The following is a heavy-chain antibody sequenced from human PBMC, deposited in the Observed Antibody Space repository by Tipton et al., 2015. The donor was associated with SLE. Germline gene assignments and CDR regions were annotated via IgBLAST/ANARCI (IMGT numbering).Heavy chain of an antibody. Sequence: TLSLTCTVSGGSLSSRSHYWGWIRQPPGKGLDWIGSIYYSGSTDYNSSLRSRVTISVDTSKNQFSLRLTSVTAADAAVYYCAREGLHYDILTGLLGRGYYFDHWGQGALVTASS. J-gene: IGHJ4*02. CDR3: AREGLHYDILTGLLGRGYYFDH. V-gene: IGHV4-39*07. CDR2: IYYSGST. D-gene: IGHD3-9*01. CDR1: GGSLSSRSHY.